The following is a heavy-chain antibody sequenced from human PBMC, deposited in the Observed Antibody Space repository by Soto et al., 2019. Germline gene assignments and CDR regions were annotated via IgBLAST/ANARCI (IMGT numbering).Heavy chain of an antibody. V-gene: IGHV4-31*03. CDR3: AGDSGSYDFWSGSNWFDP. Sequence: SETLSLTCTVSGGSISSGGYYWSWIRQHPGKGLEWIGYIYYSGSTYYNPSLKSRVTISVDTSKNQFSLKLSSVTAADTAVYYCAGDSGSYDFWSGSNWFDPWGQGTLVTVSS. J-gene: IGHJ5*02. D-gene: IGHD3-3*01. CDR2: IYYSGST. CDR1: GGSISSGGYY.